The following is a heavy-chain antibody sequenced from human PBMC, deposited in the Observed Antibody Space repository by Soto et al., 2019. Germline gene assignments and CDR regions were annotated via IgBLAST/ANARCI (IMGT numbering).Heavy chain of an antibody. D-gene: IGHD6-19*01. CDR1: GFTFSSYG. Sequence: QVQLVESGGGVVQPGRSLRLSCAASGFTFSSYGMHWVRQAPGKGLEWVAVIWYDGSNKYYADSVKGRFTISRDNSKNTLYLQMNSLRAEATAVYYCARDLPGIAVAGPTIDYWGQGTLVTVSS. J-gene: IGHJ4*02. CDR3: ARDLPGIAVAGPTIDY. V-gene: IGHV3-33*01. CDR2: IWYDGSNK.